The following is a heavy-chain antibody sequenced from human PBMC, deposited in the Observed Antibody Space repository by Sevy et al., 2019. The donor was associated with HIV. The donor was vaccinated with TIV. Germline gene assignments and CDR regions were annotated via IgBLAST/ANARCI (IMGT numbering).Heavy chain of an antibody. V-gene: IGHV3-30*04. CDR3: ARLPPTRAFDI. Sequence: GGSLRLSCAASGFTFSNYAMHWVRQTPGKGLEWLPVISYDVINKYYADSVKGRFTITRDNSKNTLYLQMNSLTTEDTAVYYCARLPPTRAFDIWGQGTLVTVSS. J-gene: IGHJ3*02. CDR2: ISYDVINK. CDR1: GFTFSNYA. D-gene: IGHD1-1*01.